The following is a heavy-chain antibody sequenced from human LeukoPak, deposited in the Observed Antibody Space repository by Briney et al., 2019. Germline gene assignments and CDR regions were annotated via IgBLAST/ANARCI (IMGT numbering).Heavy chain of an antibody. CDR3: ARDFDTSGYYLFDY. Sequence: ASVKVSCKASGYTFTSYVMHWVRQAPGQRLEWMGWINAGSGNTKYSQKFQGRVTITRDTSASTAYMELSSLRSEDTAVYYCARDFDTSGYYLFDYWGQGTLVTVSS. CDR2: INAGSGNT. J-gene: IGHJ4*02. CDR1: GYTFTSYV. V-gene: IGHV1-3*01. D-gene: IGHD3-22*01.